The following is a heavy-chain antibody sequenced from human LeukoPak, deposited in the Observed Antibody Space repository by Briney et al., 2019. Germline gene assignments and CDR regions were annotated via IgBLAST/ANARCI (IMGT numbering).Heavy chain of an antibody. CDR1: GFTFSSYG. CDR3: ARDSDVDTAMVFGY. V-gene: IGHV3-33*01. J-gene: IGHJ4*02. CDR2: IWYDGSNK. Sequence: GGSLRLSCAASGFTFSSYGMHWVRQAPGKGLEWVAVIWYDGSNKYYADSVKGRFTISRDNSKNTLYLQMNSLRAEDTAVYYCARDSDVDTAMVFGYWGQGTLVTVSS. D-gene: IGHD5-18*01.